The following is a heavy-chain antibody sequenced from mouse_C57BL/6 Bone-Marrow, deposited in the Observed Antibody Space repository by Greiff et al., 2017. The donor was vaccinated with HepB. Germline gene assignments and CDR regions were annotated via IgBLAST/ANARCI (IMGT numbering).Heavy chain of an antibody. J-gene: IGHJ2*01. Sequence: VQLQQSGAELAKPGASVKLSCTASGYTFTSYWMHWVKQRPGQGLEWIGYINPSSGYTKYNQKFKDKATLTADKSSSTAYMQLSSLTSEDSAVYYCARGQLTGKCRFDYWGKGTTLTVSS. CDR3: ARGQLTGKCRFDY. D-gene: IGHD4-1*01. CDR1: GYTFTSYW. V-gene: IGHV1-7*01. CDR2: INPSSGYT.